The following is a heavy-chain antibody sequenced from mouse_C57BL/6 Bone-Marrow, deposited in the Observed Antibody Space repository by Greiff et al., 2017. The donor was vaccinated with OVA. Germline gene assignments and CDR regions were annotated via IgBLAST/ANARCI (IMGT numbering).Heavy chain of an antibody. Sequence: QVQLKESGAELVRPGASVTLSCKASGYTFTDYEMHWVKQTPVHGLEWIGAIDPETGGTAYNQKFKGKAILTADKSSSTAYMELRSLTSEDSAVYYCTRSIKPANWDWYFDVWGTGTTVTVSS. CDR2: IDPETGGT. J-gene: IGHJ1*03. V-gene: IGHV1-15*01. D-gene: IGHD4-1*01. CDR3: TRSIKPANWDWYFDV. CDR1: GYTFTDYE.